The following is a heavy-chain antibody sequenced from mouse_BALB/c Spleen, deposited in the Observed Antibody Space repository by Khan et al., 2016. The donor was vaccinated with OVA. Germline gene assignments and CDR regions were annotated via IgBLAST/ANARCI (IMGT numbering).Heavy chain of an antibody. CDR2: ISYSGST. J-gene: IGHJ3*01. CDR1: GYSITSDYA. Sequence: EVQLQESGPGLVKPSQSLSLTCTVTGYSITSDYAWNWIRQFPGSKLEWMGYISYSGSTSYTPSLKSRISITRATSKNQFFLQLNSVTTEDTATYYCALRTYWGQGTLVTVSA. V-gene: IGHV3-2*02. CDR3: ALRTY. D-gene: IGHD1-1*01.